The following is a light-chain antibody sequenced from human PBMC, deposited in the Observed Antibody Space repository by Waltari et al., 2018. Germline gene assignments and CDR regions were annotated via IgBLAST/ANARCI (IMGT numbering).Light chain of an antibody. J-gene: IGKJ3*01. CDR1: QGISSY. CDR2: AAS. V-gene: IGKV1-8*01. Sequence: AIRITQSPSALSASTGDRLTITCRASQGISSYLAWYQQKPGKAPKLLIYAASTLQSGVPSRFSGSGSGTDFTLTISCLQSEDFATYYCQQYYSYPPTFGPGTKVDIK. CDR3: QQYYSYPPT.